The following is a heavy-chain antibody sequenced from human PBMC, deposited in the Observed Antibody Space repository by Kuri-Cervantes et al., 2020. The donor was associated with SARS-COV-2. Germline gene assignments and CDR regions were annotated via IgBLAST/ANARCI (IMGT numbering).Heavy chain of an antibody. CDR3: ARGDRYGDYQTFDH. Sequence: GGSLRLSCAASGFTFDDYGMSWVRQAPGKGLEWVSGINWNGGSTGYADSVKGRFTISRDNAKNSLYLQMNSLRAEDTALYYCARGDRYGDYQTFDHWGQGTLVTVSS. D-gene: IGHD4-17*01. CDR2: INWNGGST. CDR1: GFTFDDYG. J-gene: IGHJ4*02. V-gene: IGHV3-20*04.